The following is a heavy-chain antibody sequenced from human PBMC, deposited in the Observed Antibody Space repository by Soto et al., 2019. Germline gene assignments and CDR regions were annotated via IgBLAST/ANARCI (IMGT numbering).Heavy chain of an antibody. Sequence: SETLSLTCDVSVASVRSGDYYWVCIRHAPGKGLEWIGYIYNSGGSYSNPSLKGRLTISIDTSKNQSSLKLNSVTAAETAIYYCVGTGTTDEYWGRGTLVTAPQ. J-gene: IGHJ4*02. CDR2: IYNSGGS. V-gene: IGHV4-30-4*01. CDR1: VASVRSGDYY. D-gene: IGHD4-17*01. CDR3: VGTGTTDEY.